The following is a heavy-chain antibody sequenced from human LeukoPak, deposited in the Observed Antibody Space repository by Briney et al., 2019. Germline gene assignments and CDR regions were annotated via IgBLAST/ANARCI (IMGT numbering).Heavy chain of an antibody. D-gene: IGHD4-17*01. CDR3: ARDGWRLDYGDYVYLFDY. CDR1: GYTFTGHY. V-gene: IGHV1-2*02. Sequence: ASVKVSCKASGYTFTGHYMHWVRQAPGQGLEWMGWINPNSGGTNYAQKFQGRVTMTRDTSISTAYMELSRLRSDDTAVYYCARDGWRLDYGDYVYLFDYWGQGTLVTVSS. CDR2: INPNSGGT. J-gene: IGHJ4*02.